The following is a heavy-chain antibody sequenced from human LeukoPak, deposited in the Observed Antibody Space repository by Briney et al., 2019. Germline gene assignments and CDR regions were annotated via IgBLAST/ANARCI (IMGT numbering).Heavy chain of an antibody. V-gene: IGHV5-51*01. D-gene: IGHD4-17*01. Sequence: GESLKISCKGSGYSFTSYWIGWVRQMPGKGLEWMGIIYPGDSDTRYSPSFQGQVTISADKSISTAYLQWSSLKASDTAMYYCARHKIGDYGVHWFDPWGQGTLVTVSS. CDR1: GYSFTSYW. CDR2: IYPGDSDT. CDR3: ARHKIGDYGVHWFDP. J-gene: IGHJ5*02.